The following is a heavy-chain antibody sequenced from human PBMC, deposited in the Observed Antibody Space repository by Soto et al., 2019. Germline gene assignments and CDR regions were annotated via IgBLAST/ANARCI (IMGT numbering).Heavy chain of an antibody. J-gene: IGHJ4*02. CDR3: ARPTYNSGSPFDY. CDR1: GGSISSGGYS. V-gene: IGHV4-30-2*02. D-gene: IGHD1-20*01. Sequence: PSETLSLTCAVSGGSISSGGYSWSWIRQPPGKGLEWIGYIYHSGSTYYNPSLKSRVTISVDTSKNQFSLKLSSVTAADTAVYYCARPTYNSGSPFDYWGQGTLVTVS. CDR2: IYHSGST.